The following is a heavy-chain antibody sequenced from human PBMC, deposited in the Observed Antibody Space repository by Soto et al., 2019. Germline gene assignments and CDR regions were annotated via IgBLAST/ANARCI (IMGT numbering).Heavy chain of an antibody. CDR1: GYTFTSYA. CDR3: ARDSPYGVPFDY. V-gene: IGHV1-3*01. D-gene: IGHD4-17*01. Sequence: ASVKVSCKASGYTFTSYAMHWVRQAPGQRLEWMGWINAGNGNTKYSQKFQGRVTITRDTSASTAYMELSSLRSEDTAVYYCARDSPYGVPFDYWGQGTLVTVSS. J-gene: IGHJ4*02. CDR2: INAGNGNT.